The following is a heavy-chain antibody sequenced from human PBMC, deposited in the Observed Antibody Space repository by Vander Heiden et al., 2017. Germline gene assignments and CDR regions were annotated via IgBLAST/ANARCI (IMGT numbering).Heavy chain of an antibody. V-gene: IGHV1-46*01. D-gene: IGHD1-1*01. J-gene: IGHJ4*02. CDR3: ARDNGPHGNTPDY. CDR2: INPSGGST. Sequence: QVPLVQSGAEVKKPGASVKVSCKASGYTFTSYYMPWVRQAPGQGLEWMGIINPSGGSTSYAQKFQGRVTMTRDTSTSTVYMELSRMRSEDTAVYYFARDNGPHGNTPDYWGQGTLVTVSS. CDR1: GYTFTSYY.